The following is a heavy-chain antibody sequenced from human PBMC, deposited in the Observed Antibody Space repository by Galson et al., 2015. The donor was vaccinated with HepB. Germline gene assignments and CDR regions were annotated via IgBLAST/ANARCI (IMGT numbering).Heavy chain of an antibody. J-gene: IGHJ4*02. D-gene: IGHD1-14*01. Sequence: SVKVSCKASGYTFTNSVINWVRQAPGQGLEWLGWISAHNDDTKYASKFQGRVTMTTETSTNTAYMELRSLRSDDTAVYFCASGIESPNSEDDCWGQGTLVIVSS. CDR2: ISAHNDDT. CDR3: ASGIESPNSEDDC. CDR1: GYTFTNSV. V-gene: IGHV1-18*01.